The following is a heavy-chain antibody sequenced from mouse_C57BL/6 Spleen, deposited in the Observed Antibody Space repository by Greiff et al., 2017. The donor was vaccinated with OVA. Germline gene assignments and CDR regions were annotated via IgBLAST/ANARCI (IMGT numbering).Heavy chain of an antibody. CDR1: GYTFTDYY. J-gene: IGHJ3*01. Sequence: QVQLQQSGAELVRPGASVTLSCKASGYTFTDYYINWVKQRPGQGLEWIARIYPGSGNTYYNEKFKGKATLTAEKSSSTAYMQLSSLTSEDSAVYFCARGDWFAYWGQGTLVTVSA. CDR3: ARGDWFAY. V-gene: IGHV1-76*01. CDR2: IYPGSGNT.